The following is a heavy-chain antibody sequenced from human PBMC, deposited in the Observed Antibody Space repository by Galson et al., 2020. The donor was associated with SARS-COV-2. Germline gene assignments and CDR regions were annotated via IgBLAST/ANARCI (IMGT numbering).Heavy chain of an antibody. J-gene: IGHJ4*02. D-gene: IGHD2-15*01. V-gene: IGHV4-38-2*01. CDR3: AAYSVMVVAPTPLRADY. CDR2: IYHSGAT. Sequence: SETLSLTCLVSGYYINSGYFWGWNRQPTGEGLEWMGSIYHSGATFYNPSLRSRLSISVDTSNNQFSLNLISVTAADTAIYYCAAYSVMVVAPTPLRADYWGQGTLVTVSS. CDR1: GYYINSGYF.